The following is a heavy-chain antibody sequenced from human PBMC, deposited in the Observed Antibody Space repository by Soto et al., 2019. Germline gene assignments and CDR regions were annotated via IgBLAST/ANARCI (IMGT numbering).Heavy chain of an antibody. CDR3: ARAEDYYDCSGYYYDY. Sequence: GGSLRLSCAASGFTFSSYSMNWVRQAPGKGLEWVSSISRSSSYIDYADSVKGRFTISRDNAKNSLYLQMNSLRAEDTDVYYCARAEDYYDCSGYYYDYWGQGTLVTVSS. CDR2: ISRSSSYI. CDR1: GFTFSSYS. V-gene: IGHV3-21*01. D-gene: IGHD3-22*01. J-gene: IGHJ4*02.